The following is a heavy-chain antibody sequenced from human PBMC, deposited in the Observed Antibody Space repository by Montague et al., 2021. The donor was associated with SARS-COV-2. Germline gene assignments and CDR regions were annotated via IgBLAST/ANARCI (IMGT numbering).Heavy chain of an antibody. V-gene: IGHV6-1*01. Sequence: CAISGDSVWSNTAAWNWIRQSPSGGLEWLGRTNYRSKRTSDYATSVEGRISTDPDTSKNQFFLHLRSVTPEDTGVYYCVRDTGSAQAGFDAWGQGTLVTVSS. CDR1: GDSVWSNTAA. J-gene: IGHJ4*02. CDR2: TNYRSKRTS. CDR3: VRDTGSAQAGFDA. D-gene: IGHD4-17*01.